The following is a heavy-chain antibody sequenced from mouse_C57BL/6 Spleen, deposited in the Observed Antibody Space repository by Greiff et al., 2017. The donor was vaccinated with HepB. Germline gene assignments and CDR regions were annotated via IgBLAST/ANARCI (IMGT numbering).Heavy chain of an antibody. J-gene: IGHJ4*01. D-gene: IGHD1-3*01. CDR1: GYAFSSYW. CDR2: IYPGDGDT. CDR3: ARRVDYAMDY. V-gene: IGHV1-80*01. Sequence: VKLMESGAELVKPGASVKISCKASGYAFSSYWMNWVKQRPGKGLEWIGQIYPGDGDTNYNGKFKGKATLTADKSSSTAYMQLSSLTSEDSAVYFCARRVDYAMDYWGQGTSVTVSS.